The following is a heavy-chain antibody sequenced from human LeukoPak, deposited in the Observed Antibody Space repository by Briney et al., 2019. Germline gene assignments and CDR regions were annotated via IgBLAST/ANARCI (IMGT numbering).Heavy chain of an antibody. D-gene: IGHD2-2*01. CDR3: ARSGHCSSTSCYAKKIYYSSYMDV. CDR1: GGSFSGYY. CDR2: INHSGST. V-gene: IGHV4-34*01. J-gene: IGHJ6*03. Sequence: SETLSLTCAVYGGSFSGYYWSWIRQPPGKGLEWIGEINHSGSTNYNPSLKSRVTISVDASKNQFSLKLSSVTAADTAVYYCARSGHCSSTSCYAKKIYYSSYMDVWGKGTTVTVSS.